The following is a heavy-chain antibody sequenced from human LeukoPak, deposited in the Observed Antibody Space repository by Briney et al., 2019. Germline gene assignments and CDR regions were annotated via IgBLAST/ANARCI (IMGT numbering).Heavy chain of an antibody. Sequence: GGSLRLSCAASGFTFDMYTMHWVRQPPGKGLEWVSLISWDGRSPYYADSVRGRFTIARDNSKNSLYLQMNGLKTEDTALYYCTKETAFYYSSGSSFYMDIWGKGTPVTVSS. V-gene: IGHV3-43*01. CDR2: ISWDGRSP. CDR1: GFTFDMYT. D-gene: IGHD3-10*01. CDR3: TKETAFYYSSGSSFYMDI. J-gene: IGHJ6*03.